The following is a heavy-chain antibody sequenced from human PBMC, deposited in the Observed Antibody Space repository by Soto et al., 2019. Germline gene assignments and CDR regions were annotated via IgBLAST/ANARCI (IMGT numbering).Heavy chain of an antibody. CDR3: VSSSWYSLDY. Sequence: SETLSLTCAVSGGSITSDDTWWSWVRQPPEKGLEWIGEIYHSGSTNYNPSLNSRVTISVDKSKNQFSLKLTSVTAADTAVYYCVSSSWYSLDYWGQGTLVTVSS. CDR1: GGSITSDDTW. D-gene: IGHD6-13*01. CDR2: IYHSGST. V-gene: IGHV4-4*02. J-gene: IGHJ4*02.